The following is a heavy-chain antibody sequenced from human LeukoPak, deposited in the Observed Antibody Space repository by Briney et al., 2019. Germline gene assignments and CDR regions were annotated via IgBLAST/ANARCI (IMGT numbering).Heavy chain of an antibody. D-gene: IGHD6-13*01. CDR3: ATILYSSSPDAFDI. CDR1: GYTFTSYD. J-gene: IGHJ3*02. Sequence: ASVKVSCKASGYTFTSYDINWVRQATGQGLEWMGWMNPNSGNTGYAQKFQGRVTITRNTSISTAYMELSSLRSEDTAVYYCATILYSSSPDAFDIWGQGTMVTVSS. V-gene: IGHV1-8*03. CDR2: MNPNSGNT.